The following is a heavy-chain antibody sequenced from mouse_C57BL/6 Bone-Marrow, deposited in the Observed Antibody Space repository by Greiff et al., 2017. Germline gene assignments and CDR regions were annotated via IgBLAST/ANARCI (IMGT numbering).Heavy chain of an antibody. CDR1: GFTFSDFY. Sequence: EVKVVESGGGLVQSGRSLRLSCATSGFTFSDFYMEWVRQAPGKGLEWIAASRNKANDYTTEYSASVKGRFIVSRDTSQSILYLQMNALRAEDTAIYYCARDALYAMDDWGQGTSVTVSS. CDR3: ARDALYAMDD. J-gene: IGHJ4*01. CDR2: SRNKANDYTT. V-gene: IGHV7-1*01.